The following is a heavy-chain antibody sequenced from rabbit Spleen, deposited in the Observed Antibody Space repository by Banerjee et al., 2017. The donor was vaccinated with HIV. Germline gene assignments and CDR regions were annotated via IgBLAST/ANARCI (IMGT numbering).Heavy chain of an antibody. CDR1: GLDFSARYW. CDR3: ARDAAGREDFNL. CDR2: IDVVKSGTA. V-gene: IGHV1S45*01. J-gene: IGHJ4*01. Sequence: QEQLEESGGDLVKPGASLTLTCKASGLDFSARYWICWVRQAPGKGPEWIACIDVVKSGTAYYANWAKGRATISKTSATTVTLQMTSLTAADTATYFCARDAAGREDFNLWGPGTLVTVS. D-gene: IGHD4-2*01.